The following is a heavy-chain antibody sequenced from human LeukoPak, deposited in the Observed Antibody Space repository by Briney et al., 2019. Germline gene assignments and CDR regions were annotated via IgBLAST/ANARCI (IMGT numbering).Heavy chain of an antibody. CDR1: GFTFADYA. CDR2: IRSKAYGGTT. J-gene: IGHJ5*02. CDR3: GRVPRPVAWNWFDP. D-gene: IGHD2-15*01. V-gene: IGHV3-49*03. Sequence: GGSLRLSCRTSGFTFADYALSWFRQAPGKGLEWVGFIRSKAYGGTTECAASVKDRFTILRDDSTSIVYLQMKSLKIEDTAVYYCGRVPRPVAWNWFDPWGQGTLVTVSS.